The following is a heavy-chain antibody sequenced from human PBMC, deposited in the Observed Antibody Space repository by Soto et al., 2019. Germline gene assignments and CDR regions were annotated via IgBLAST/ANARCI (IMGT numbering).Heavy chain of an antibody. V-gene: IGHV1-18*01. CDR2: ISAYNGNT. CDR3: ARISLDPRYHYIWGSYN. CDR1: GYTFTSYG. J-gene: IGHJ4*02. Sequence: QVQLVQSGAEVKKPGASVKVSCKAPGYTFTSYGISWVRQAPGQGLEWMGWISAYNGNTNYAQKLQGRVTMTTDTSTSTAYMQLRSLRSDDTAVYYCARISLDPRYHYIWGSYNWGQGTLVTVSS. D-gene: IGHD3-16*01.